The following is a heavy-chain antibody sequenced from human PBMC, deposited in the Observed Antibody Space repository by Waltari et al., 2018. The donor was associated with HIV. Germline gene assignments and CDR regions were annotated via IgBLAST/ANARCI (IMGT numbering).Heavy chain of an antibody. Sequence: QVTLKESGPVLVKPTESLTLTCTVSGFSLRYAKMGVSWIRQPPGKALEWHAHIFSNDEKSYSTSLKSRLTISKDTSKSQVVLIITNMYPVDTVTYYFARIRPEGGIRYYYGMDVWGQGTTVTVSS. CDR3: ARIRPEGGIRYYYGMDV. CDR1: GFSLRYAKMG. D-gene: IGHD1-26*01. J-gene: IGHJ6*02. V-gene: IGHV2-26*01. CDR2: IFSNDEK.